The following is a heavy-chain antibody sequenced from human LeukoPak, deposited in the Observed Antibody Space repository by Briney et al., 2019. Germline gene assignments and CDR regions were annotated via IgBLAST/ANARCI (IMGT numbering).Heavy chain of an antibody. Sequence: SETLSLTCTVSGGSISSYYWSWIRQPPGKGLEWIGYIYYSGSTNYNPSLKSRVTISVDTSKNQFSLKLSSVTAADTAVYYCARGDSSIVDYWGQGTLVTVSS. CDR3: ARGDSSIVDY. D-gene: IGHD6-6*01. J-gene: IGHJ4*02. CDR2: IYYSGST. CDR1: GGSISSYY. V-gene: IGHV4-59*01.